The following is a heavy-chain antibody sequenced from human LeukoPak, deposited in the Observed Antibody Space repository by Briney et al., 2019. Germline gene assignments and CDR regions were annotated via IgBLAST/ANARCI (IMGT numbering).Heavy chain of an antibody. CDR2: IYPGDSDT. Sequence: GEALKISCRGSGYSFTSYWIGWVRQMPGKGLEWRGIIYPGDSDTRYSPSFQGQVTISADKSISTAYLQWSSLKASDTAMYYCARHRSERRGWFDPWGQGTLVTVSS. CDR3: ARHRSERRGWFDP. D-gene: IGHD5-24*01. V-gene: IGHV5-51*01. CDR1: GYSFTSYW. J-gene: IGHJ5*02.